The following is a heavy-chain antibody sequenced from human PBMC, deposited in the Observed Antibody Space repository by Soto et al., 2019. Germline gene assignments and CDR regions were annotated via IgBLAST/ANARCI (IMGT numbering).Heavy chain of an antibody. CDR2: INPSGGST. V-gene: IGHV1-46*01. J-gene: IGHJ6*02. CDR1: GYTFTSYY. CDR3: ARVSGSEYYYYGMDV. D-gene: IGHD6-19*01. Sequence: ASVKVSCKASGYTFTSYYMHWVRQAPGQGLEWMGIINPSGGSTSYAQKFQGRVTMTRDTSTSTVYMELSSLRSEDTAVYYCARVSGSEYYYYGMDVWGQGTTVTVSS.